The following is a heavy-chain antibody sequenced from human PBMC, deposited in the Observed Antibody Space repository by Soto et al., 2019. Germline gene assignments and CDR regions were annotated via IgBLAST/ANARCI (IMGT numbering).Heavy chain of an antibody. CDR3: AQDLGSSWYHYNSFAP. V-gene: IGHV3-23*01. J-gene: IGHJ5*02. Sequence: EVQLLESGGGLVQPGGSLRLSCAASGFTFSGYAMSWVRQAPGKGLEWVSAIGSGSPFYADSVKGRFTISRDNANSMLYLQMNSLRADDTAVYFCAQDLGSSWYHYNSFAPGGQGTLVTVFS. D-gene: IGHD6-13*01. CDR1: GFTFSGYA. CDR2: IGSGSP.